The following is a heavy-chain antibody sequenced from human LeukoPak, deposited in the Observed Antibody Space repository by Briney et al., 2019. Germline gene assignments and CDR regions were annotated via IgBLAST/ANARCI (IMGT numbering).Heavy chain of an antibody. Sequence: SETLSLTCTVSGGSISSYYWSWIRQPPGKGLEWIGYIYYSGSTNYNPSLKSRVTISVDTSKNQFSLKLSSVTAADTAVYYCATPSVSTCGGGSCYGAFDIWGQGTMVTVSS. V-gene: IGHV4-59*01. CDR1: GGSISSYY. D-gene: IGHD2-15*01. J-gene: IGHJ3*02. CDR3: ATPSVSTCGGGSCYGAFDI. CDR2: IYYSGST.